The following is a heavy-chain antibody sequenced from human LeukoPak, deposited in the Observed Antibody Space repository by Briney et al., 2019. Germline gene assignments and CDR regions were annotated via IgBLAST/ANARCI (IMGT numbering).Heavy chain of an antibody. CDR3: ARDYDFWSGNHYGAFDI. CDR2: IYYSGST. D-gene: IGHD3-3*01. V-gene: IGHV4-59*01. CDR1: GGSISSYY. Sequence: SETLSLTCTVSGGSISSYYWSWIRQPPGKGLEWIGYIYYSGSTNYNPSLKSRVTISVDTSKNQFSLKLSSVTAADTAVYYCARDYDFWSGNHYGAFDIWGQGTMVTVSS. J-gene: IGHJ3*02.